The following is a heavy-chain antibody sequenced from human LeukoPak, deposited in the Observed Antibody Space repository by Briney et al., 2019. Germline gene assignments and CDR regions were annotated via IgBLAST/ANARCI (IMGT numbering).Heavy chain of an antibody. CDR3: ARTKYYYDSSGPGHYFDY. D-gene: IGHD3-22*01. J-gene: IGHJ4*02. V-gene: IGHV4-59*01. CDR2: IYYSGST. Sequence: SETLSLTCTVSGGSISSYYWSWIRQPPEKGLEWIGYIYYSGSTNYNPSLKSRVTISVDTSKNQFSLKLSSVTAADTAVYYCARTKYYYDSSGPGHYFDYWGQGTLVTVSS. CDR1: GGSISSYY.